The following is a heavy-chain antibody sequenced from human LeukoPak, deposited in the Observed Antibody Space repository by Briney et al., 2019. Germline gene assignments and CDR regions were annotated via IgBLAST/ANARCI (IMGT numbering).Heavy chain of an antibody. CDR1: GLTFSDYY. V-gene: IGHV3-11*01. CDR3: ARAGLGGHYIDY. Sequence: GGSLRLSCAASGLTFSDYYMTWIRQAPGQGLEWISYVSGSDENKYYAGSVRGRFAISRDNAEKSLFLQMSNVRAEDTAVYYCARAGLGGHYIDYWGQGTLVTVSS. D-gene: IGHD2-15*01. J-gene: IGHJ4*02. CDR2: VSGSDENK.